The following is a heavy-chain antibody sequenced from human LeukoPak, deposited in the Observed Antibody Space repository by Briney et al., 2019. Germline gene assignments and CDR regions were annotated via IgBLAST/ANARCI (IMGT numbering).Heavy chain of an antibody. V-gene: IGHV1-2*04. CDR1: GYTFTSYG. CDR3: ARGPSSWYGEFDY. Sequence: ASVKVSCKASGYTFTSYGISWVRQAPGQGLEWMGWINPNSGGTNYAQKFQGWVTMTRDTSISTAYMELSRLRSDDTAVYYCARGPSSWYGEFDYWGQGTLVTVSS. J-gene: IGHJ4*02. CDR2: INPNSGGT. D-gene: IGHD6-13*01.